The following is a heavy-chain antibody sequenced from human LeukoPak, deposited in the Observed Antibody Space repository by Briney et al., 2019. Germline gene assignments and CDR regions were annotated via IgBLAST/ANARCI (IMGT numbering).Heavy chain of an antibody. V-gene: IGHV3-21*01. CDR1: GFTFSSYS. D-gene: IGHD3-22*01. Sequence: GGSLRLSCAASGFTFSSYSTNWVRQAPGKGLEWVSSISSSSSYIYYADSVKGRFTISRDNAKNSLYLQMNSLRAEDTAVYYCARDAEYYYDSSGYLLDYWGQGTLVTVSS. J-gene: IGHJ4*02. CDR2: ISSSSSYI. CDR3: ARDAEYYYDSSGYLLDY.